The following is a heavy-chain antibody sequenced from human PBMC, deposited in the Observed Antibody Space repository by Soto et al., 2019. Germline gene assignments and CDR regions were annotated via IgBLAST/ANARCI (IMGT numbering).Heavy chain of an antibody. D-gene: IGHD4-4*01. CDR2: ISYDGSNK. V-gene: IGHV3-30-3*01. Sequence: GGSLRLACAASGFTFSSYAMHWVRHAPGKGLEWVAVISYDGSNKYYADSVKGRFTISRDNSKNTLYLQMNSLRAEDTAVYYCAISNYVAPNWFDPWGQGTLVTVSS. CDR3: AISNYVAPNWFDP. CDR1: GFTFSSYA. J-gene: IGHJ5*02.